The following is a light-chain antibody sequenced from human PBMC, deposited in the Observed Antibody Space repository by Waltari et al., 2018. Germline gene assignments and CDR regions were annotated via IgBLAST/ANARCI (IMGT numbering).Light chain of an antibody. CDR1: SRDVGSYNL. V-gene: IGLV2-23*01. CDR2: DDT. Sequence: QSALTQPASVSGSPGQSITLSCTGTSRDVGSYNLVSWYQQHPGKVPKLIIYDDTKRPSGVSDRFSGSKSGNTASLTISGLQAEDEADYHCCAHAGSGIWVFGGGTKLTVL. CDR3: CAHAGSGIWV. J-gene: IGLJ3*02.